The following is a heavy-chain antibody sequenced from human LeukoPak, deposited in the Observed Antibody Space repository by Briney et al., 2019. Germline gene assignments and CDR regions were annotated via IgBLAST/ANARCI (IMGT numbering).Heavy chain of an antibody. CDR2: IYYDGSKK. CDR3: ARDADTSTHYSFYDF. J-gene: IGHJ4*02. V-gene: IGHV3-33*08. D-gene: IGHD2-2*01. CDR1: GFTFSNYG. Sequence: GRSLRLSCAASGFTFSNYGMHWVRQAPGKGLEWVALIYYDGSKKYSADSVRGRFTISRDNSQNTVFLQMNSLRAEDTAVYYCARDADTSTHYSFYDFWGQGILVTVSS.